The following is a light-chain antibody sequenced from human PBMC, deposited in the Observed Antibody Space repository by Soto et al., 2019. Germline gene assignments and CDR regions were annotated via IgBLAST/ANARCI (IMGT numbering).Light chain of an antibody. J-gene: IGKJ1*01. Sequence: EIVMSQSAFTLSVSPGERATLSCRASQSVSSNLAWYQQKPGQAPSLLIYGTFTRATGIPARFSGSRSGTEFTLTISSLQSEDFALYYCQQYNDWPLTFGQGTKVDIK. V-gene: IGKV3-15*01. CDR3: QQYNDWPLT. CDR1: QSVSSN. CDR2: GTF.